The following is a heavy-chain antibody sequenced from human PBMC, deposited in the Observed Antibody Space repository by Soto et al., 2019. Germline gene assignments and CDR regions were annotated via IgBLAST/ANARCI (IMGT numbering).Heavy chain of an antibody. CDR2: ISAYNGNT. CDR3: ATEDSSGYYSAFDI. D-gene: IGHD3-22*01. Sequence: ASVKVSCKASGYTFTSYGISWVRQAPGQGLEWMGWISAYNGNTNYAQKLQGRVTMTTDTSTSTAYMELRSLRSDDTAVYYCATEDSSGYYSAFDIWGQGTMVTVSS. J-gene: IGHJ3*02. V-gene: IGHV1-18*01. CDR1: GYTFTSYG.